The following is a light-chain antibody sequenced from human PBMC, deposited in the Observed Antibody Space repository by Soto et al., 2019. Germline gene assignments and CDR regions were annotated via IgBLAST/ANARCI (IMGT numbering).Light chain of an antibody. CDR2: GAS. V-gene: IGKV3-20*01. Sequence: EIVLTQSPGTLSLSPGERATLSCRASQSVSSSYLAWYQQKPGQAPRLLIYGASSRATGIPDRFSGSGSGTDFTLTISRLEPEDFAVYYCQQSYSSWTLGQGTKVEIK. CDR3: QQSYSSWT. CDR1: QSVSSSY. J-gene: IGKJ1*01.